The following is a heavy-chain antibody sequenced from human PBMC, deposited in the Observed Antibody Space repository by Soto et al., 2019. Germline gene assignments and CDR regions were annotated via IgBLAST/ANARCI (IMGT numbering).Heavy chain of an antibody. CDR1: EFTFSNYA. CDR3: ARGPSYSDSYFDH. CDR2: ISYDGNNK. D-gene: IGHD4-17*01. J-gene: IGHJ4*02. Sequence: TGGSLRLSCAASEFTFSNYAMRWVRQAPGKGLQWLAVISYDGNNKYYADSVEGRFTISRDNSKNTVYLQMNSLRLEDTAVYYCARGPSYSDSYFDHWGQGTLVTVS. V-gene: IGHV3-30*03.